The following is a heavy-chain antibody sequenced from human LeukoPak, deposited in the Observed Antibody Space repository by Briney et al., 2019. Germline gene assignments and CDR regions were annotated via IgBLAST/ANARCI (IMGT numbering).Heavy chain of an antibody. D-gene: IGHD3-22*01. CDR1: GFTFSNYW. J-gene: IGHJ5*02. CDR3: ARDPSGYYDSRMNWFDP. V-gene: IGHV3-21*01. CDR2: ISSSSSYI. Sequence: PGGSLRLSCAASGFTFSNYWMTWVRQAPGKGLEWVSSISSSSSYIYYADSVKGRFTISRDNAKNSLYLQMNSLRAEDTAVYYCARDPSGYYDSRMNWFDPWGQGTLVTVSS.